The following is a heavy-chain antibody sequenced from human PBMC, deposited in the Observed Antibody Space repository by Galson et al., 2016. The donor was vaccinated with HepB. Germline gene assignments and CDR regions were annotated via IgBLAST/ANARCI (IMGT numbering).Heavy chain of an antibody. CDR1: GFTFNIYA. V-gene: IGHV3-23*01. J-gene: IGHJ1*01. Sequence: SGFTFNIYAMSWVRLAPGKGLEWVSAISSGGTTYYADSVKGRFTISRDNSKNTLSLQMNSLRAEDTAVYYCAKDRDSNWYEKYFQHWGQGTLVTVSS. CDR3: AKDRDSNWYEKYFQH. D-gene: IGHD6-13*01. CDR2: ISSGGTT.